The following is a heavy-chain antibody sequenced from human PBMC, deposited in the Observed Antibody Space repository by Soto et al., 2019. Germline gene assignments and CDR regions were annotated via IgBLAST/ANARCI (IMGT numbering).Heavy chain of an antibody. J-gene: IGHJ6*01. CDR3: ARHGISGFGQFYGMEV. D-gene: IGHD3-10*01. V-gene: IGHV1-18*04. CDR1: GYTFTSYG. Sequence: ASVKVSCKASGYTFTSYGISWVGQAPGQGLEWMGWISAYNGNTNYAQKLQGRVTMTTDTSTSAAYMELRSLRSDDTAVYYCARHGISGFGQFYGMEVWGQGTSVSVSS. CDR2: ISAYNGNT.